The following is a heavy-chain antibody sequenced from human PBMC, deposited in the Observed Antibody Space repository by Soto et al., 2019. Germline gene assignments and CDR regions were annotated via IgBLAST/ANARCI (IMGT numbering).Heavy chain of an antibody. CDR3: VRGILLWFGELSDGGPCDY. CDR1: GFTFSSYS. Sequence: PGVSLRLSCAASGFTFSSYSMNWVRQAPGKGPELISYIGPSHNDIGYAASVKGRFTISRDNAKDSLFLQMNSLRVEDTALYYCVRGILLWFGELSDGGPCDYWGQGT. J-gene: IGHJ4*02. V-gene: IGHV3-21*05. D-gene: IGHD3-10*01. CDR2: IGPSHNDI.